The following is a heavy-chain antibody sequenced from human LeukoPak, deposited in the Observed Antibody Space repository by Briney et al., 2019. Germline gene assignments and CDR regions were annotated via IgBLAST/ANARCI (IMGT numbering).Heavy chain of an antibody. CDR1: GFTFSSYS. CDR2: ISSSSSTI. J-gene: IGHJ6*03. CDR3: ARLPPYDILTGNYYYYMDV. D-gene: IGHD3-9*01. V-gene: IGHV3-48*01. Sequence: GGSLRLSCAASGFTFSSYSMNWVRQAPGKGPEWVSYISSSSSTIYYADSVKGRFTISRDNAKNSLYLQMNSLRAEDTAVYYCARLPPYDILTGNYYYYMDVWGKGTTVTVSS.